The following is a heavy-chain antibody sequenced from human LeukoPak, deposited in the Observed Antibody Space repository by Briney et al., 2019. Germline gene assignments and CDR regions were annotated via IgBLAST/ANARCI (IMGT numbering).Heavy chain of an antibody. D-gene: IGHD3-22*01. CDR2: ISWNSGSI. CDR1: GFTFDDYA. V-gene: IGHV3-9*03. J-gene: IGHJ4*02. Sequence: SGGSLRLSCAASGFTFDDYAMHWVRHAPGKGLEWVSGISWNSGSIGYADSVKGRFTISRDNAKNSLYLQMNSLRAEDVALYYCAKDQYYDSSGYLDYWGQGTLVTVSS. CDR3: AKDQYYDSSGYLDY.